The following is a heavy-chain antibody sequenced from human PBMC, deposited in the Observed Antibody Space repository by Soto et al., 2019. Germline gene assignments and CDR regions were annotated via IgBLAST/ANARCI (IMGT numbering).Heavy chain of an antibody. Sequence: ASVKVSCKASGYTFTGYYVHWVRQAPGQGLEWMGWINPNSGDTYLAQRFQGRVTMNRDTSIGTAYMELRGLTSDDTAEYYCAKGGAIVAAGTKVYLYNAMDVWGQGTTVTVSS. CDR3: AKGGAIVAAGTKVYLYNAMDV. CDR1: GYTFTGYY. CDR2: INPNSGDT. V-gene: IGHV1-2*02. J-gene: IGHJ6*02. D-gene: IGHD1-26*01.